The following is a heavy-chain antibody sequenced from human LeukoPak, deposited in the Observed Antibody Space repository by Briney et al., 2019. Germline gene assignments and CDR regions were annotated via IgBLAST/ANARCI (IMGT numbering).Heavy chain of an antibody. D-gene: IGHD5-18*01. CDR2: IYYSGST. V-gene: IGHV4-39*01. J-gene: IGHJ5*02. CDR3: ARREGYPQTLAFDP. CDR1: GGSISSSSYY. Sequence: SETLSLTCTVSGGSISSSSYYWGWIRQPPGKGLEWIGSIYYSGSTYYNPSLKSRVTISVDTSKNQFSLKLSSVTAADTAVYYCARREGYPQTLAFDPWGPGTLVTVSS.